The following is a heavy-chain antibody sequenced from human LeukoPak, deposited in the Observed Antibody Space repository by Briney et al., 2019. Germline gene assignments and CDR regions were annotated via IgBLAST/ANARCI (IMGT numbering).Heavy chain of an antibody. V-gene: IGHV3-7*01. CDR2: IKEDGSDK. Sequence: GGSLRLSCAASGFTFSNYWMSWVRQAPGKGLEWVASIKEDGSDKYYVDSVKGRFTISRDSAKNSLFLQMNSLRAEDTAVYYCARDQLRLFDNRGQGTLATVSS. J-gene: IGHJ4*02. CDR3: ARDQLRLFDN. D-gene: IGHD2-21*02. CDR1: GFTFSNYW.